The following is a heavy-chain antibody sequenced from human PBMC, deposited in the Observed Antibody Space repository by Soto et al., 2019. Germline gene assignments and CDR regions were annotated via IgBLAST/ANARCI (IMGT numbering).Heavy chain of an antibody. CDR1: GFSLSTSGVG. V-gene: IGHV2-5*02. D-gene: IGHD3-16*02. CDR3: AHRQFTFGGDISADY. CDR2: IYWDDDK. J-gene: IGHJ4*02. Sequence: QITLKESGPPLMKPTQTLTLTCTFSGFSLSTSGVGVGWIRQPPGKALEWLALIYWDDDKRYSPSLKSRLTITKDTSKNQVVLTMTTMDPVDTATYYCAHRQFTFGGDISADYWGQGTLVTVSS.